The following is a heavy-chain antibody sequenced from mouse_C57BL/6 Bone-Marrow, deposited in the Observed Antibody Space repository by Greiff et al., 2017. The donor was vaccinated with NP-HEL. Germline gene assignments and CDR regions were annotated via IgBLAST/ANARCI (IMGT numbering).Heavy chain of an antibody. D-gene: IGHD3-2*02. CDR3: ARSSAGGFYYAMDY. CDR2: IDPANGNT. CDR1: GFNIKNTY. Sequence: VQLQQSVAELVRPGASVKLSCTASGFNIKNTYMHWVKQRPEQGLEWIGRIDPANGNTKYAPKFQGQAPITEHTPSHTAYLQRSSLTSEDTAIYYCARSSAGGFYYAMDYWGQGNSVTVSS. J-gene: IGHJ4*01. V-gene: IGHV14-3*01.